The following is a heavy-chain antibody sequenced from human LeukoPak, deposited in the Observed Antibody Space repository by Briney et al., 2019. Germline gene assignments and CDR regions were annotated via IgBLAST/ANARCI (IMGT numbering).Heavy chain of an antibody. CDR1: GFTFSRSW. D-gene: IGHD3-10*01. Sequence: PGVSLRLSCVASGFTFSRSWMSWVRQAPGKGLEWVATISYDGREEYYLNSVKGRFIISRDNAKNSVYLQVDGLRADDTAVYYCARRRGDGSGIYYIKYYYDYYMDVWGKGTTVTVSS. V-gene: IGHV3-7*01. CDR2: ISYDGREE. CDR3: ARRRGDGSGIYYIKYYYDYYMDV. J-gene: IGHJ6*03.